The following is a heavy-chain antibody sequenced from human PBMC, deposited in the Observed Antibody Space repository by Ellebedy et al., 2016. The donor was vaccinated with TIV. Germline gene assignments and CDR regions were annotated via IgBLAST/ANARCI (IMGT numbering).Heavy chain of an antibody. J-gene: IGHJ3*02. Sequence: GESLKISCAASGFTFSSYDMHWVRHATGKGLEWVSVISTAGDTYYPGSVKGRFTISRENAKNSLYLQMNTLRAGDTAVYYCARASGSGYLGAFDIWGQGTMVTVSS. CDR2: ISTAGDT. CDR3: ARASGSGYLGAFDI. D-gene: IGHD3-22*01. CDR1: GFTFSSYD. V-gene: IGHV3-13*01.